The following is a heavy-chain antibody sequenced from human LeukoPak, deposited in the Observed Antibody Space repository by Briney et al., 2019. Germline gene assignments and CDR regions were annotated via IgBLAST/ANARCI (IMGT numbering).Heavy chain of an antibody. CDR3: AKPRSGIAASGSNY. D-gene: IGHD6-13*01. CDR2: IGGSGGTSGDTT. CDR1: GFTSSSYA. J-gene: IGHJ4*02. V-gene: IGHV3-23*01. Sequence: GGSLRLSCAASGFTSSSYAMSWVRQAPGKGRGWVSVSVIGGSGGTSGDTTYYADSVKGRFTISRDDYNNTLYLQMNNLRVDDTAVYYCAKPRSGIAASGSNYWGQGTLVSVSS.